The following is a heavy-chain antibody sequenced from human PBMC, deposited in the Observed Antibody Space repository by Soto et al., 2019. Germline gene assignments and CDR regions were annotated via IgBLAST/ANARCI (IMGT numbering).Heavy chain of an antibody. CDR2: TYYRSKGYN. J-gene: IGHJ5*02. D-gene: IGHD3-3*01. Sequence: SQTLSLTCAISGDSVSSNSAAWNWIRQSPSRGLEWLGRTYYRSKGYNDYAVSVKSRITINPDTSKNQFSLQLNSVTPEDTAVYYCARGNYDFWSGYLGYNWFDPWGQGTLVTVSS. CDR3: ARGNYDFWSGYLGYNWFDP. V-gene: IGHV6-1*01. CDR1: GDSVSSNSAA.